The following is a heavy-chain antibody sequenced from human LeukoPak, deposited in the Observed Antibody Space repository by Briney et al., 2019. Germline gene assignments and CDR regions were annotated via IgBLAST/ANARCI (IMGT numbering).Heavy chain of an antibody. CDR3: ARTRTDARRHCSSTSCPVDAFDI. CDR2: INHSGST. D-gene: IGHD2-2*01. Sequence: PSGTLSLTCAVYGGSFSGYYWSWIRQPPGKGLEWIGEINHSGSTNYNPSLKSRVTISVDTSKNQFSLKLSSVTAADTAVYYCARTRTDARRHCSSTSCPVDAFDIWGQGTMVTVSS. V-gene: IGHV4-34*01. J-gene: IGHJ3*02. CDR1: GGSFSGYY.